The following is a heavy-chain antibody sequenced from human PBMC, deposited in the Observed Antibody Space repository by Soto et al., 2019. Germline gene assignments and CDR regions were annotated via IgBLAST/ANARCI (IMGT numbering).Heavy chain of an antibody. D-gene: IGHD6-19*01. CDR2: ITSDTKTI. V-gene: IGHV3-48*02. Sequence: EVQLVESGGNLVQPGGSLRLSCTASGFRFSIYSMNWVRQAPGKGLEWSAYITSDTKTIKYADSVKGRFTISRDNDKNSVYLQMNNLRDEDTAVYYCARSVEGHFDYWGQGTVVTVSA. CDR1: GFRFSIYS. J-gene: IGHJ4*02. CDR3: ARSVEGHFDY.